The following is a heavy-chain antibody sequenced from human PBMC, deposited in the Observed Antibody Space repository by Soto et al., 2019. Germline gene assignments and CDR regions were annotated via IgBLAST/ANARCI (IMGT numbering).Heavy chain of an antibody. D-gene: IGHD3-22*01. J-gene: IGHJ5*02. V-gene: IGHV4-4*07. Sequence: SETLSLTCTVSGGSISSYYWSWIRQPAGKGLEWIGRIYTSGSTNYNPSLKSRVTMSVDTSKNQFSLKLSSVTAADTAVYYCARDEGVYYDSTNWFDPWGQGTLVTVSS. CDR2: IYTSGST. CDR3: ARDEGVYYDSTNWFDP. CDR1: GGSISSYY.